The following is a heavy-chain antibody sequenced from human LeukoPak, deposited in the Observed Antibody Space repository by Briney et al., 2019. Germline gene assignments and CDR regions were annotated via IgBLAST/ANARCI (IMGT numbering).Heavy chain of an antibody. CDR3: ARPPSDNLLTGSLYYFDN. V-gene: IGHV3-74*01. D-gene: IGHD3-9*01. J-gene: IGHJ4*02. CDR1: GFTFSNYW. Sequence: GGSLRLSCAASGFTFSNYWMHWVRQAPGKGLVWVSRINTDGSSTDYADSVKGRFTISRDNSKNTLYLQINSLRAEDTAVYYCARPPSDNLLTGSLYYFDNWGQGTLVTVSS. CDR2: INTDGSST.